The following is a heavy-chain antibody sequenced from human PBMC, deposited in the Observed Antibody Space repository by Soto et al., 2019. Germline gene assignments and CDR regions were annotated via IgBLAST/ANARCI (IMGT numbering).Heavy chain of an antibody. CDR1: GFTFSDYA. J-gene: IGHJ4*02. V-gene: IGHV3-23*01. CDR2: ITSSGSST. Sequence: GGSLRLSCAASGFTFSDYAMTWVRQAPGKGLEWVSAITSSGSSTYYAESVKGRFTISRDNSKSTLYLQMNSLRAEDTATYYCAKGAEGYVVSSLDYWGQGTLVTVPQ. D-gene: IGHD5-12*01. CDR3: AKGAEGYVVSSLDY.